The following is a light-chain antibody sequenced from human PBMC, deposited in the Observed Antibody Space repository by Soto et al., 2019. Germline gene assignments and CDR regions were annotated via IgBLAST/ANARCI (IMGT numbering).Light chain of an antibody. Sequence: VLTQSPSASASLGASVKLTCPLSSGHSSYAIAWHQQQPEKGPRYLMKLSSDGSHSKGDGIPDRFSGSSSGAERYLTISSLQSEDEADYYCQTWDTGARVVFGGGTKLTVL. CDR3: QTWDTGARVV. V-gene: IGLV4-69*01. J-gene: IGLJ2*01. CDR2: LSSDGSH. CDR1: SGHSSYA.